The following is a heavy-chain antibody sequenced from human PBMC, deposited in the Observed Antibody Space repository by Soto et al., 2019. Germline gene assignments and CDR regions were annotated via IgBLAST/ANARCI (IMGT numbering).Heavy chain of an antibody. D-gene: IGHD3-3*01. CDR3: ARYDLWSGYYGITGWFDP. CDR2: MSGYDAKT. J-gene: IGHJ5*02. CDR1: GYTFTSYG. Sequence: QVQLVQSGDEVKSPGASVKVSCKASGYTFTSYGISWVRQAPGQGLEWMGWMSGYDAKTNYAQKLQGRVTMTTDTSTSTAYMELRSLRSDDTAVYYCARYDLWSGYYGITGWFDPWGQGTLVTVSS. V-gene: IGHV1-18*01.